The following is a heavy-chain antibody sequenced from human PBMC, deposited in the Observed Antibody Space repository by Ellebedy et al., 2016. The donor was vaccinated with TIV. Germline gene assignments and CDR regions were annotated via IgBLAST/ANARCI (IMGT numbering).Heavy chain of an antibody. J-gene: IGHJ6*02. V-gene: IGHV4-59*01. CDR1: GGSISSYY. CDR2: IYYSGST. CDR3: AATCGGDCYHYYGMDV. D-gene: IGHD2-21*02. Sequence: SETLSLXCTVSGGSISSYYWSWIRQPPGKGLEWIGYIYYSGSTNYNPSLKSRVTISVDTSKNQFSLKLSSVTAADTAVYYCAATCGGDCYHYYGMDVWGQGITVTVSS.